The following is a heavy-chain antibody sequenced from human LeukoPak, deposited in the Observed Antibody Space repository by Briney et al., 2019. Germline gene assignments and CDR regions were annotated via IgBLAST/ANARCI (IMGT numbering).Heavy chain of an antibody. Sequence: GGSLRLSCAASGFTFSSYWMHWVRQAPGKGLVWVSRINSDGSSTSYADSVKGRFTISRDNAKNSLYLQMNSLRAEDTALYHCARRKIEDLGLGGDAFDIWGQGTMVTVSS. J-gene: IGHJ3*02. CDR3: ARRKIEDLGLGGDAFDI. D-gene: IGHD3-10*01. V-gene: IGHV3-74*01. CDR1: GFTFSSYW. CDR2: INSDGSST.